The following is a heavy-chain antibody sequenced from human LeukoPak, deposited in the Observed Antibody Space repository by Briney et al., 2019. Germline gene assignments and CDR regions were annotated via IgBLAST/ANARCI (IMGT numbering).Heavy chain of an antibody. CDR1: LYTFTSYG. V-gene: IGHV1-18*01. CDR2: ISAYNGNT. CDR3: ARAPPVKTTVTTLRGLYAFDI. D-gene: IGHD4-17*01. Sequence: SETVSCKASLYTFTSYGINWVHHAPVQGLEWMGWISAYNGNTNYAQKLQGRLTMTTDTSTNAAYMELRSLRSDDTAVYYCARAPPVKTTVTTLRGLYAFDIWGQGTMVTVCS. J-gene: IGHJ3*02.